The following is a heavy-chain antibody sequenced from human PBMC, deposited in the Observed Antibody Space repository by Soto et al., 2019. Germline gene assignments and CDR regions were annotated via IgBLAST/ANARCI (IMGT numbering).Heavy chain of an antibody. Sequence: GGSLRLSCAASGFTFSSYAMHWVRQAPGKGLEYVSAISSNGGSTYYANSVKGRFTISRDNSKNTLYLQMGSLRAEDMAVYYCASTTYSGYGGPLDYWGQGTLVTVSS. J-gene: IGHJ4*02. D-gene: IGHD5-12*01. CDR1: GFTFSSYA. CDR3: ASTTYSGYGGPLDY. V-gene: IGHV3-64*01. CDR2: ISSNGGST.